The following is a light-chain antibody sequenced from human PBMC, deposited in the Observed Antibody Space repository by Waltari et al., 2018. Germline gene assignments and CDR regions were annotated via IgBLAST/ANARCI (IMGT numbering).Light chain of an antibody. CDR1: QSLNRA. Sequence: IVLTQSPGTLSMYPGEGATLSCRASQSLNRALAWYQQKPGQAPRHLSYSVFNRATDIPARFSGSGSGTEFSLTISRLEPEDFAVYYCQHYVNLPATFGQGTRVEIK. CDR3: QHYVNLPAT. J-gene: IGKJ1*01. CDR2: SVF. V-gene: IGKV3-20*01.